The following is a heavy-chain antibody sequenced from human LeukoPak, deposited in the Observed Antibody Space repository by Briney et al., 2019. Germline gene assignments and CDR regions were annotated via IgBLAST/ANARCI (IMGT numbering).Heavy chain of an antibody. V-gene: IGHV4-39*07. CDR2: IYYSGST. D-gene: IGHD5-24*01. CDR3: ARVYPKEMATITGDGEPDY. J-gene: IGHJ4*02. CDR1: GGSISSSSYY. Sequence: PSETLSLTCTVSGGSISSSSYYWGWIRQPPGKGLEWIGSIYYSGSTYYNPSLKSRVTISVDTSKNQFSLKLSSVTAADTAVYYCARVYPKEMATITGDGEPDYWGQGTLVTVSS.